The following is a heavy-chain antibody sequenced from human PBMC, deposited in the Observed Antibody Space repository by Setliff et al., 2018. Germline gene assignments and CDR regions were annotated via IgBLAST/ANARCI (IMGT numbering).Heavy chain of an antibody. Sequence: PGGSLRLSCVVSGFDYAMSWVRQAPGKGPEWVANINQRESAKLYVDSVKGRFTISRDNAENSLYLQMSSLRAEDTAVYYCAKPTTVTTTHYYYYMDVWGKGTTVTVSS. CDR2: INQRESAK. V-gene: IGHV3-7*03. CDR1: GFDYA. D-gene: IGHD4-4*01. J-gene: IGHJ6*03. CDR3: AKPTTVTTTHYYYYMDV.